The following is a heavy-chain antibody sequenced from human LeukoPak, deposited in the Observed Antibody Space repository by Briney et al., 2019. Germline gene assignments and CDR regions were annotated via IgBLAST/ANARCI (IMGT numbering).Heavy chain of an antibody. V-gene: IGHV1-8*01. J-gene: IGHJ4*02. CDR2: MNPDTGNS. Sequence: ASVKVSCKGSGYTFSSYDINWVRQAPGQGLEWMGWMNPDTGNSGYAQKFQGRVTMTRDTSISTAYMELSSLRSEDTAVYCAILAQTPAYYDTRVYYYLGYWGQGTLVTVSS. D-gene: IGHD3-22*01. CDR3: AILAQTPAYYDTRVYYYLGY. CDR1: GYTFSSYD.